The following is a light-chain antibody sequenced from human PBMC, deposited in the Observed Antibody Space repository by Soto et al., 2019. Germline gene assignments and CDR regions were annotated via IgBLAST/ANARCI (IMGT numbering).Light chain of an antibody. CDR2: AAS. CDR3: QQIYSTPLLS. V-gene: IGKV1-39*01. Sequence: DIQMTQSPSSLSASVGDRVTITCRASQSISSYLNWYQQKPGKAPKLLIYAASSLQSGVPSRFSGSGSWTDLTLTISSLQREDFATYYCQQIYSTPLLSFRPGTKVDI. CDR1: QSISSY. J-gene: IGKJ3*01.